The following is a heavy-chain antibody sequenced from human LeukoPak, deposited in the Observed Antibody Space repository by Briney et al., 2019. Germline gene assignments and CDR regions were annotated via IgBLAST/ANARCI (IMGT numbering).Heavy chain of an antibody. CDR1: GYTFTGYY. CDR3: ARDHDPRLALLMDV. CDR2: INPNSGGT. J-gene: IGHJ6*02. D-gene: IGHD3-3*01. V-gene: IGHV1-2*02. Sequence: ASVKVSCKASGYTFTGYYMHWVRQAPGQGLEWMGWINPNSGGTNYAQKFQGRVTMTRDTSISTAYMELSSLRSEDTAVYYCARDHDPRLALLMDVWGQGTTVTVSS.